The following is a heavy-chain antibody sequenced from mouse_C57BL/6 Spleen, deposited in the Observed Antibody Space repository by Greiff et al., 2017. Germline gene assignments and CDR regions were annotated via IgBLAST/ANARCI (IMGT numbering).Heavy chain of an antibody. J-gene: IGHJ3*01. CDR3: AGGVYDGSFFAY. CDR2: IWSGGST. D-gene: IGHD2-3*01. V-gene: IGHV2-4*01. CDR1: GFSLTSYG. Sequence: QVQLKQSGPGLVQPSQRLSITCTVSGFSLTSYGVHWVRQPPGKGLEWLGVIWSGGSTDYNAAFISRLSISKDNSKSQVFCKMNSLQADDTAIYYCAGGVYDGSFFAYWGQGTLVTVSA.